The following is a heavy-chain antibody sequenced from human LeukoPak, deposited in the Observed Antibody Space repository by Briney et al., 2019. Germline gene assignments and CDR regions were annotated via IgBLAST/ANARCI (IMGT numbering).Heavy chain of an antibody. Sequence: TSQTLSLTCTVSGGSISSGSYYWSWIRQPAGKGLEWIGRIYTSGSTNYNPSLKSRATISVDTSRNQFSLELSSVTAADTAVYYCARVRGPIYGDNNWFDPWGQGTLVTVSS. J-gene: IGHJ5*02. CDR3: ARVRGPIYGDNNWFDP. CDR2: IYTSGST. CDR1: GGSISSGSYY. D-gene: IGHD4-17*01. V-gene: IGHV4-61*02.